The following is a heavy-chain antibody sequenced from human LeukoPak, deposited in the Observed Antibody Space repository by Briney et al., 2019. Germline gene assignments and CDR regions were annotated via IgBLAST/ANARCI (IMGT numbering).Heavy chain of an antibody. J-gene: IGHJ3*02. D-gene: IGHD2-8*01. Sequence: GGSLRLSCAASGFTFSSYGMHWVRQAPGKGLEWVAFIRYDGSSKYYADSVKGRFTISRDNSKNTLYLQMNSLRAEDTAVYYCAKAPSMRDAFDIWGQGTMVTVSS. CDR1: GFTFSSYG. CDR3: AKAPSMRDAFDI. V-gene: IGHV3-30*02. CDR2: IRYDGSSK.